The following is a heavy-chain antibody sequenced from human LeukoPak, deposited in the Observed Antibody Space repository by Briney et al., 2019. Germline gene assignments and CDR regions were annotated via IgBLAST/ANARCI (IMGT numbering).Heavy chain of an antibody. CDR3: ARGGSSWFSY. V-gene: IGHV3-48*01. J-gene: IGHJ4*02. CDR1: GFTFSSYS. Sequence: GGSLRLSCAASGFTFSSYSMTWVRQAPGKGLEWISYVHDGGSPIYYADSVKGRFTVSRDNAKNSLYLQMNSLRAEDTAVYYCARGGSSWFSYWGQGTLVTVSS. CDR2: VHDGGSPI. D-gene: IGHD6-13*01.